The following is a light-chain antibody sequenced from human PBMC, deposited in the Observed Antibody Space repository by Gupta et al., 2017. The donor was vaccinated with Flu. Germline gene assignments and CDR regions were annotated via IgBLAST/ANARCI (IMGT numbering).Light chain of an antibody. CDR3: QQYYSRPPWT. CDR2: LAS. CDR1: QSVLYSSNNKNY. J-gene: IGKJ1*01. Sequence: DIVMTQSPDSLAVSLGERAPINCKSSQSVLYSSNNKNYLAWYQQKPGQPPKLLIYLASTRESGVPDRFSGSGSGTDFTLTISSLQAEDVAIYYCQQYYSRPPWTFGQGTKVEIK. V-gene: IGKV4-1*01.